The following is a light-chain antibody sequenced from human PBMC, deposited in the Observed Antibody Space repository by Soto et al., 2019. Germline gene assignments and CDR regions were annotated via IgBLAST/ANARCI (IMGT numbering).Light chain of an antibody. CDR2: GAS. CDR1: QSGSSSY. V-gene: IGKV3-20*01. Sequence: EIVLTQSPGTLSLSPGERATLSCRASQSGSSSYLAWYQQKPGQAPRLLIYGASSRATGIPDRFSGSGSGTDFTLTISRREPEDFAVYYCQQYGSSPPITFGQGTRLEIK. CDR3: QQYGSSPPIT. J-gene: IGKJ5*01.